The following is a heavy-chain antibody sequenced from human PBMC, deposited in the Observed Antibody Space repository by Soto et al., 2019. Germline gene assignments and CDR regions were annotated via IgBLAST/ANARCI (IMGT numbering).Heavy chain of an antibody. CDR2: FDPEDGET. Sequence: ASVNLSCKFSGYTLTELSIHWVRQAPGKGLEWMGGFDPEDGETIYAQKFQGRVTMTEDTSTDTAYMELSSLRSEDTAVYYCATAYGYNLNFFDYWGQGTLVTVSS. CDR3: ATAYGYNLNFFDY. J-gene: IGHJ4*02. V-gene: IGHV1-24*01. CDR1: GYTLTELS. D-gene: IGHD5-12*01.